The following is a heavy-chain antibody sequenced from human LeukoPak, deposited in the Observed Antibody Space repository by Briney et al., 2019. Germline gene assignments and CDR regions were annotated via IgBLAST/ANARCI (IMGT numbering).Heavy chain of an antibody. D-gene: IGHD3-22*01. CDR1: GFTFSGSA. CDR3: TRHVPNYYDSSGYPYYFDY. CDR2: IRSKANSYAT. Sequence: PGGSLKLSCAASGFTFSGSAMHWVRQASGKGLEWVGRIRSKANSYATAYAASVKGRFTISRDDSKNTAYLQMNSLKTEDTAVYYCTRHVPNYYDSSGYPYYFDYWGQGTLVTVSS. V-gene: IGHV3-73*01. J-gene: IGHJ4*02.